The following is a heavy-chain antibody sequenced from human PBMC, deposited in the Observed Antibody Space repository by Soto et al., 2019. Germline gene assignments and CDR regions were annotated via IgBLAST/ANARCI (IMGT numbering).Heavy chain of an antibody. D-gene: IGHD3-22*01. J-gene: IGHJ4*02. CDR3: ARAPGGGYYDSSGYYTFDY. CDR1: GGTFSSYA. Sequence: ASVKVSCKASGGTFSSYAISWVRQAPGQGLEWMGGIIPIFGTANYAQKFQGRVTITADESTSTAYMELSSLRSEDTAVYYCARAPGGGYYDSSGYYTFDYWGQRTLVTVAS. V-gene: IGHV1-69*13. CDR2: IIPIFGTA.